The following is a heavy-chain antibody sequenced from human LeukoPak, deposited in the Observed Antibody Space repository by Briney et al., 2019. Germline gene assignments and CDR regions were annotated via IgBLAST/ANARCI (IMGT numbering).Heavy chain of an antibody. D-gene: IGHD6-19*01. CDR1: GGSISSYY. Sequence: SETLSLTCTVSGGSISSYYWSWIRQPPGKGLEWIGYIYYSGSTNYNPSLKSRVTISVDTSKNQFSLKLSSVTAADTAVYYCARDPIAVAGTGWVDYWGQGTLVTVSS. J-gene: IGHJ4*02. CDR2: IYYSGST. V-gene: IGHV4-59*12. CDR3: ARDPIAVAGTGWVDY.